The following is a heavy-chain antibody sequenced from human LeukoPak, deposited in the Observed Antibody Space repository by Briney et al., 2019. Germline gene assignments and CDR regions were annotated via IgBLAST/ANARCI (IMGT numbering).Heavy chain of an antibody. CDR2: IKQDGSEK. V-gene: IGHV3-7*01. CDR1: GFTFSSYW. CDR3: AREVAAAGIGYYYYYGMDV. D-gene: IGHD6-13*01. Sequence: QSGGSLRLSCAASGFTFSSYWMSWVRQAPGKGLEWVANIKQDGSEKYYVDSVKGRFTISRDNAKNSLYLQMNSLRAEDTAVYYCAREVAAAGIGYYYYYGMDVWGQGTTVTVSS. J-gene: IGHJ6*02.